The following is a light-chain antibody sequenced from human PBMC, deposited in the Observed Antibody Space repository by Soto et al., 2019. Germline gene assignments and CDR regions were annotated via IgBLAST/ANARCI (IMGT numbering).Light chain of an antibody. Sequence: GDSVTITCRASQGISRYLAWYQQKPGRAPQLLISAASTLQSGVPSRFSGSGSGTHFTLVISSLQPEDFATYYCQQVYVYPSTFGGGTKVDIK. J-gene: IGKJ4*01. CDR2: AAS. CDR1: QGISRY. CDR3: QQVYVYPST. V-gene: IGKV1-9*01.